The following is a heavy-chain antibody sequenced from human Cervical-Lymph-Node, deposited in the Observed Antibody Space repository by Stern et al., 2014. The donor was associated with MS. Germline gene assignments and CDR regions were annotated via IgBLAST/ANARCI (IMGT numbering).Heavy chain of an antibody. CDR2: IYPGDSDT. V-gene: IGHV5-51*01. D-gene: IGHD2-2*01. J-gene: IGHJ4*02. CDR3: ARHESYQPLFY. Sequence: EVQLLESGAEVKKPGESLKISCKGSGYSFTNYWIGWVRQMPGKGLEWMGIIYPGDSDTRYSPSFQGQVTLPAAKSISTAYLQWSSLKASDTAMYYCARHESYQPLFYWGQGTLVTVSS. CDR1: GYSFTNYW.